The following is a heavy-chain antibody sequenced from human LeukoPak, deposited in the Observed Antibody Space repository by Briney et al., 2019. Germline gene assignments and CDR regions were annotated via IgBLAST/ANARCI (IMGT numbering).Heavy chain of an antibody. V-gene: IGHV3-30*01. CDR3: ARVNGYNFGCFDY. D-gene: IGHD5-24*01. CDR2: ISYDGSNK. J-gene: IGHJ4*02. Sequence: GRSLRLSCAASGFTFSSYAMHWVRQAPGKGLEWVAVISYDGSNKYYADSVKGRFTISRDNSKNTLYLQMNSLRAEDTAVYYCARVNGYNFGCFDYWGQGTLVTVSS. CDR1: GFTFSSYA.